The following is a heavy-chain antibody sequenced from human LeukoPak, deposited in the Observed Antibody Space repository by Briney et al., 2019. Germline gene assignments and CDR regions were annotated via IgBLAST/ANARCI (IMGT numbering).Heavy chain of an antibody. J-gene: IGHJ3*02. CDR2: IGLISGSI. CDR3: ASGGHYYGSGRNAFDI. D-gene: IGHD3-10*01. Sequence: GGSLRLSCAASGFTFSSYTMNWVRQAPGMGLEWVAYIGLISGSIFYVDSVKGRFTISRDNAKNSLYLQMNSLRAEDTAVYYCASGGHYYGSGRNAFDIWGQGTMVTVSS. CDR1: GFTFSSYT. V-gene: IGHV3-48*04.